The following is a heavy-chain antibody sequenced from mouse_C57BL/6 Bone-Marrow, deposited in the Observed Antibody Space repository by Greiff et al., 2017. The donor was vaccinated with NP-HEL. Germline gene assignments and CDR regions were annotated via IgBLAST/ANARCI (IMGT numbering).Heavy chain of an antibody. CDR2: ISYDGSN. Sequence: EVKLQESGPGLVKPSQSLSLTCSVTGYSITSGYYWNWIRQFPGNQLEWMGYISYDGSNNYNPSLKNRISITRDTSKNQFFLKLNSVTTEDTATYYCARSVLLLLAWFAYWGQGTLVTVSA. D-gene: IGHD1-1*01. CDR1: GYSITSGYY. J-gene: IGHJ3*01. CDR3: ARSVLLLLAWFAY. V-gene: IGHV3-6*01.